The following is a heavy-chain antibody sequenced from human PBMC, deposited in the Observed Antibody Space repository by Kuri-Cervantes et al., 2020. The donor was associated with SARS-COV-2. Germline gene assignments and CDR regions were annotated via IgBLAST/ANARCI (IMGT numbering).Heavy chain of an antibody. V-gene: IGHV3-30*02. Sequence: GESLKISCAASGFTVSSNYMSWVRQAPGKGLEWVAFIRYDGSNKYYADSVKGRFTISRDNSKNTLYLQMNSLRAEDTAVYYCAKRYSSSWPGVAPDYWGQGTLVTVSS. CDR1: GFTVSSNY. CDR2: IRYDGSNK. D-gene: IGHD6-13*01. J-gene: IGHJ4*02. CDR3: AKRYSSSWPGVAPDY.